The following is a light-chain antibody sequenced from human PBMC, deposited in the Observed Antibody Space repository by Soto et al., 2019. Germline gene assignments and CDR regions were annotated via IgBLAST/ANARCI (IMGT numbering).Light chain of an antibody. V-gene: IGLV2-14*01. J-gene: IGLJ1*01. CDR3: NAFTTTSTYV. CDR1: SSDVGAYNR. Sequence: QSALTQPASVSGSPGQSITISCTGSSSDVGAYNRVSWYQQHPRQAPKVIIYEVSNRPSGVSNRFSGSKSGNTASLTISGLQAEDEADDYCNAFTTTSTYVFGPGTKVTVL. CDR2: EVS.